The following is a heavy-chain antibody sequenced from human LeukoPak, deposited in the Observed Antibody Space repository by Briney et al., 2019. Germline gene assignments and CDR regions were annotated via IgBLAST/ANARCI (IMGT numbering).Heavy chain of an antibody. Sequence: PSQTLSLTCTVSGGSISSGSYYWSWIRQPAGKGLEWIGYIYYSGSTNYNPSLKSRVTISVDTFKNQFSLKLSSVTAADTAVYYCARDPYGSPYWGQGTLVTVSS. CDR3: ARDPYGSPY. CDR2: IYYSGST. CDR1: GGSISSGSYY. V-gene: IGHV4-61*10. D-gene: IGHD1-26*01. J-gene: IGHJ4*02.